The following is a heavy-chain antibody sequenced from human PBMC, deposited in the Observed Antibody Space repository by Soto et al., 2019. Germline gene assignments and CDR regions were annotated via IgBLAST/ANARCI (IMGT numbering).Heavy chain of an antibody. CDR1: GGSISSSSYY. Sequence: SETLSLTCTVSGGSISSSSYYWGWIRQPPGKGLEWIGSIYYSGSTYYNPSLKSRVTISVDTSKNQFSLKLNSVTATDTAIYYCARADTKTSLWRPFPNFCGPGTLVTVSS. CDR3: ARADTKTSLWRPFPNF. J-gene: IGHJ4*02. V-gene: IGHV4-39*01. CDR2: IYYSGST. D-gene: IGHD3-3*01.